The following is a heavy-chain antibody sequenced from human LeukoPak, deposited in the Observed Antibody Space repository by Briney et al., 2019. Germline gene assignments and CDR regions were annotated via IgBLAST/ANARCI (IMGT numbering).Heavy chain of an antibody. CDR2: IIPIFGTA. D-gene: IGHD5-18*01. Sequence: SVKVSCKASGGTFSSYAISWVRQAPGQGLEWMGGIIPIFGTANYAQKSQGRVTITTDESTSTAYMELSSLRSEDTAVYYCARVDTAMVTGVISYYYYMDVWGKGTTVTVSS. CDR3: ARVDTAMVTGVISYYYYMDV. J-gene: IGHJ6*03. V-gene: IGHV1-69*05. CDR1: GGTFSSYA.